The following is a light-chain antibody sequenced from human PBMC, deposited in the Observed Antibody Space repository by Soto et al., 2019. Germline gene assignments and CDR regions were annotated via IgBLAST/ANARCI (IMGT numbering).Light chain of an antibody. CDR1: QGISSW. J-gene: IGKJ1*01. Sequence: DIQMTQSPSSVSASVGDRVTITCRASQGISSWLAWYQQKPGKAPKLLIYAASSLQSGVPSRFIGNRSAPDFTLTISSPQPEAFATYYCKQHNSYSPTFGQTIKVDI. CDR2: AAS. V-gene: IGKV1-12*01. CDR3: KQHNSYSPT.